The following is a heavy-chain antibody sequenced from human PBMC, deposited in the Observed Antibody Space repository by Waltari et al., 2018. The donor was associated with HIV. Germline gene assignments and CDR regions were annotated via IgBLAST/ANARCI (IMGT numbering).Heavy chain of an antibody. CDR3: ARARHCSGGSCPIDY. CDR2: IYYSGST. V-gene: IGHV4-59*01. D-gene: IGHD2-15*01. J-gene: IGHJ4*02. Sequence: QVQLQESGPGLVKPSETLSLTCTVSGGSISSYYWSWIRQPPGKGLEWIGYIYYSGSTNYNPSLKSRVTISVDTSKNQFSLKLSSVTAADTAVYYCARARHCSGGSCPIDYWGQGTLVTVSS. CDR1: GGSISSYY.